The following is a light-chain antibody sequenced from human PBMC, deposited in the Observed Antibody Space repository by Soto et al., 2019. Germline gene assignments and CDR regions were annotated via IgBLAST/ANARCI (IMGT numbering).Light chain of an antibody. Sequence: EIVLTQSPATLSLSPGERATLSCRASQSVSGLLAWFQQKPGQAPRLLIYDASKRATGIPARFSGSGFGTDYTLTISSLEPEDFAVYYCQQRSDWPITFGQGTRLEIK. CDR1: QSVSGL. CDR3: QQRSDWPIT. J-gene: IGKJ5*01. V-gene: IGKV3-11*01. CDR2: DAS.